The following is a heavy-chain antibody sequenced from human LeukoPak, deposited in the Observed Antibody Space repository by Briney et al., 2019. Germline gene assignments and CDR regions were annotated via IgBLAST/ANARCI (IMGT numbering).Heavy chain of an antibody. CDR3: ARHLTYGGWNS. CDR2: ISNDGSST. Sequence: HPGGSLRLSCAASGFTFSSYWMQWVRQAPGKGLVWVSRISNDGSSTGYADSVKGRFTISGDNAKNTLYLQMNSLRAEDTAVYFCARHLTYGGWNSWGQGTLVTVSA. CDR1: GFTFSSYW. V-gene: IGHV3-74*01. D-gene: IGHD4-23*01. J-gene: IGHJ4*02.